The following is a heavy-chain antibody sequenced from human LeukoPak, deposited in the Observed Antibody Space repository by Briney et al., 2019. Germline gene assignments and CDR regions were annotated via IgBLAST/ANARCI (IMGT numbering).Heavy chain of an antibody. Sequence: PGGSLRLSCAASGFTVSSTYMSWVRQAPGKGLEWVSIIYSAGSTYYADSVKGRFTISRDNSKNTLYLQMNSLRAEDTAVYYCAKGHCTHGICWLDWGQGTLVTVSS. CDR1: GFTVSSTY. D-gene: IGHD2-8*01. CDR3: AKGHCTHGICWLD. CDR2: IYSAGST. J-gene: IGHJ4*02. V-gene: IGHV3-53*01.